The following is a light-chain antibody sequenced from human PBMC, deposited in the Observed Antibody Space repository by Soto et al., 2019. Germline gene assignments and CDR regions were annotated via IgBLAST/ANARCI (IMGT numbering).Light chain of an antibody. J-gene: IGKJ1*01. CDR3: QQYNVYPWT. CDR1: QRISSW. CDR2: KAS. V-gene: IGKV1-5*03. Sequence: DIQMTQSPSTLYASVGDRVTITCRDSQRISSWLAWYQQKPGKAPKLLFYKASSLESGVPSRCSGSGSGTEFTLTFSRLQPDDIATYYCQQYNVYPWTFGHGTKVYIK.